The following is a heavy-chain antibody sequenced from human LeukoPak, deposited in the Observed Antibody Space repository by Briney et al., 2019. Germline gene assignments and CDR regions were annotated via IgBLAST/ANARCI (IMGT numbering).Heavy chain of an antibody. Sequence: PSETLSLTCTVSGGSISSYYWSWIRQPPGKGLEWIGYIYYSGSTNYNPSLKSRVTISVDTSKNQFSLKLSSVTAADTAVYYCAREGQSGWFDPWGQGTLVTVSS. V-gene: IGHV4-59*01. D-gene: IGHD3-10*01. J-gene: IGHJ5*02. CDR3: AREGQSGWFDP. CDR2: IYYSGST. CDR1: GGSISSYY.